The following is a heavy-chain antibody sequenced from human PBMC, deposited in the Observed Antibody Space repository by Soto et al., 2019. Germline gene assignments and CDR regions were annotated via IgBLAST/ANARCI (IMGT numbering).Heavy chain of an antibody. Sequence: QVQLLQSGAEVKRPGPPVKVPCGAPGGTSSSLGFTWGRQAPGQGLEWMGGIIPISGRTTFAQKFQGRVTITADESTRATYMELTTLTSDDTAMYYCATRGTQGRWLEFADYWGQGTLVTVSS. CDR1: GGTSSSLG. CDR3: ATRGTQGRWLEFADY. D-gene: IGHD5-12*01. CDR2: IIPISGRT. J-gene: IGHJ4*02. V-gene: IGHV1-69*01.